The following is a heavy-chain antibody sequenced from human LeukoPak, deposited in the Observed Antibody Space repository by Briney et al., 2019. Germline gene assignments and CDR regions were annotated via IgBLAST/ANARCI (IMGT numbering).Heavy chain of an antibody. CDR3: ARDTRYFDWLLTSYGMDV. CDR2: IYSGGST. J-gene: IGHJ6*02. Sequence: GGSLRLSCAASGFTVSSNYMSWVRQAPGKGLEWVSVIYSGGSTYYADSVKGRFTISRDNSKNTLYLRMNSLRAEDTAVYYCARDTRYFDWLLTSYGMDVWGQGTTVTVSS. D-gene: IGHD3-9*01. CDR1: GFTVSSNY. V-gene: IGHV3-53*01.